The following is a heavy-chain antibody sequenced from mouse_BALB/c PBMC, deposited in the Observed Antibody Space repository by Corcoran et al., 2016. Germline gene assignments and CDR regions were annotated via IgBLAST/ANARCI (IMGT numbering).Heavy chain of an antibody. CDR3: AREGYALYYYAMDY. CDR2: INPNNGGS. D-gene: IGHD2-14*01. J-gene: IGHJ4*01. CDR1: GYTFTDYV. Sequence: VQLQQSGPELVKPGASVKMSCKASGYTFTDYVISWVKQRTGQGLEWIGGINPNNGGSSYNQKFKGKATLTVDKSSSTAYMELRSLTSEDSAVYYCAREGYALYYYAMDYWGQGTSVTVSS. V-gene: IGHV1-22*01.